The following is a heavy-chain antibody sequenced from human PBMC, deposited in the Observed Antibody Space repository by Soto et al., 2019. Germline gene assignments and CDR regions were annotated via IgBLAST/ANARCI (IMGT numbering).Heavy chain of an antibody. D-gene: IGHD3-10*01. CDR3: AKDKILPVTIYGGAYNCFDP. CDR2: INPNSGAT. Sequence: ASVKVSCKAYGYTFTDFFLHWLRQAPGQGLEWMGWINPNSGATNYAQKFQGRVTMTRDTSVNTAYMELSRLRSDDTAVYYCAKDKILPVTIYGGAYNCFDPWGQGTLVTVSS. CDR1: GYTFTDFF. V-gene: IGHV1-2*02. J-gene: IGHJ5*02.